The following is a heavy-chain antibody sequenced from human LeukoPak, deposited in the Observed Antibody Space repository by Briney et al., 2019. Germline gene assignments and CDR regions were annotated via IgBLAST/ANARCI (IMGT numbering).Heavy chain of an antibody. CDR2: INSDGSST. V-gene: IGHV3-74*01. D-gene: IGHD2-15*01. J-gene: IGHJ4*02. CDR1: GFTFSNYW. Sequence: GGSLRLSCAASGFTFSNYWMHWVRQAPGKGLVWVSRINSDGSSTSYADSVKGRFTISRDNAKNTLYLQMNSLRAEDTAVYYCARNVLPGYFDYWGQGTLVTVSS. CDR3: ARNVLPGYFDY.